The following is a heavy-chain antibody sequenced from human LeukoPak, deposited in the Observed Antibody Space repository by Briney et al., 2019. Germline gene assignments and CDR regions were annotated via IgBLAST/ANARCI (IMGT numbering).Heavy chain of an antibody. D-gene: IGHD3-3*01. CDR2: INPSGGST. J-gene: IGHJ6*03. CDR3: ARDGVLRFLEWLSPTYYYYMDV. V-gene: IGHV1-46*01. CDR1: GYTFTSYY. Sequence: ASVKVSCKXSGYTFTSYYMHWVRQAPGQGLEWMGIINPSGGSTSYAQKFQGRVTMTRDTSTSTVYMELSSLRSEDTAVYYCARDGVLRFLEWLSPTYYYYMDVWGKGTTVTVSS.